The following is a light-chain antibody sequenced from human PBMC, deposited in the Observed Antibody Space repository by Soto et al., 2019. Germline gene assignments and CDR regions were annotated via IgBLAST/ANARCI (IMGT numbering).Light chain of an antibody. V-gene: IGKV1-5*02. J-gene: IGKJ1*01. CDR1: QSISNW. Sequence: DIQMTRSRATLPGCVSKDRNSICRASQSISNWLAWYQQKPGTAPKVLIYHASNLQSGVPSRFSGSGSGTEITLTISSLQPDDFATYYCQQYNSYSFGQGTKVDIK. CDR2: HAS. CDR3: QQYNSYS.